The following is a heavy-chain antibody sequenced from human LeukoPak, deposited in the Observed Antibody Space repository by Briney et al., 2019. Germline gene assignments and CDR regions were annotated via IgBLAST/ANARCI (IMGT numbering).Heavy chain of an antibody. V-gene: IGHV6-1*01. CDR3: ARSLSPDSSGYSRAFDY. Sequence: SQTLSLTCAISGDSVSSNSAAWNWIRQSPLRGLEWLGRTYYRSKWYNDYAVSVKSRIIINSDTSKNQFSLKPSSVTAADTAVYYCARSLSPDSSGYSRAFDYWGQGTLVTVSS. CDR1: GDSVSSNSAA. D-gene: IGHD3-22*01. J-gene: IGHJ4*02. CDR2: TYYRSKWYN.